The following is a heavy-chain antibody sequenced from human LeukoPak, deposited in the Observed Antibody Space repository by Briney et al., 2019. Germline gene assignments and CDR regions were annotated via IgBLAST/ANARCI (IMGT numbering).Heavy chain of an antibody. D-gene: IGHD6-13*01. J-gene: IGHJ4*02. CDR3: AKGSLGSWYYFDY. CDR2: ISWNSGSI. Sequence: PGGSLRLSCAASGFTFDDYAMHWVRQAPGKGLEWVSGISWNSGSIGYADFVKGRFTISRDNAKNSPYLQMNSLRAEDTAVYYCAKGSLGSWYYFDYWGQGTLVTVSS. CDR1: GFTFDDYA. V-gene: IGHV3-9*01.